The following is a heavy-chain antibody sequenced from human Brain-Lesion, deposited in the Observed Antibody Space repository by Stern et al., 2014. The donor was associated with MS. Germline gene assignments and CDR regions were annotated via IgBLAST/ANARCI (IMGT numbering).Heavy chain of an antibody. D-gene: IGHD2-2*01. CDR3: ARGRVVPGFQYYATDV. J-gene: IGHJ6*02. Sequence: VQLVESGPGLVKPSQTLSLSCTVSGGSISSGGYYWSWIRQPAGKGLEWIGRIFNSGSTNYNTSLKSRVTISIDTSKKQISLRLTSLTAADTAVYYCARGRVVPGFQYYATDVWGQGTTVIVSS. V-gene: IGHV4-61*02. CDR1: GGSISSGGYY. CDR2: IFNSGST.